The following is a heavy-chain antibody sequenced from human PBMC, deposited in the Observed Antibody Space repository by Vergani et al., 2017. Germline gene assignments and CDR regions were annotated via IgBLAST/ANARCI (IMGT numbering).Heavy chain of an antibody. D-gene: IGHD5-12*01. CDR2: IYWNDDK. CDR3: AHRVRVDIVATIYFDY. V-gene: IGHV2-5*01. CDR1: GFSLSTSGVG. Sequence: QITLQESGPTLVKPTQTLTLTCTFSGFSLSTSGVGVGWIRQPPGKALEWLALIYWNDDKRYSPSLKSRLTITKDTSKNQVVLTMTNMDPVDTATYYCAHRVRVDIVATIYFDYWGQGTLVTVSS. J-gene: IGHJ4*02.